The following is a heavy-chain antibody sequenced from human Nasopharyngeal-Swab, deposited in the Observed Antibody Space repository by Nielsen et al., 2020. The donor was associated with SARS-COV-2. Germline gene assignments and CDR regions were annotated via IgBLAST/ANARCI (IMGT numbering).Heavy chain of an antibody. CDR2: ISSSGSTI. D-gene: IGHD3-3*01. V-gene: IGHV3-11*04. CDR1: GFTFSDYY. CDR3: ATSYAIFGVVTPFDY. Sequence: GESLKISCAASGFTFSDYYMSWIRQAPGKGLEWVSYISSSGSTIYYADSVKGRFTISRDNAKNSLYLQMNSLRAEDTAVYYCATSYAIFGVVTPFDYWGQGTLVTVSS. J-gene: IGHJ4*02.